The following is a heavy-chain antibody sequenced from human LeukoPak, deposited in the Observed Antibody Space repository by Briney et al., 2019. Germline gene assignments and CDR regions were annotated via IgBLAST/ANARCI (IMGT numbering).Heavy chain of an antibody. CDR1: GGSISSSSYY. J-gene: IGHJ4*02. V-gene: IGHV4-39*01. Sequence: PSETLSLTCTVSGGSISSSSYYWGWIRQPPGKGLEWIGNIYYSGSTYYNPSLKSRLTISVDTSKNQFSLKLSSVTAADTAVFYCAIRYYYGSGSYDYWGQGTLVTVSS. D-gene: IGHD3-10*01. CDR3: AIRYYYGSGSYDY. CDR2: IYYSGST.